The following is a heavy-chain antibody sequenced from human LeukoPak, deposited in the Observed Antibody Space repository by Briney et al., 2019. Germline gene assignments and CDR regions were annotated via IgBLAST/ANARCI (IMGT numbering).Heavy chain of an antibody. CDR1: GFTFSNYG. CDR2: IRYDGSNK. V-gene: IGHV3-30*02. Sequence: PGGSLRLSCAASGFTFSNYGMHWVRQAPGKGLEWVAFIRYDGSNKYYADSVKGRVTISRDNSKNTLYLQMNSLRAEDTAVYYCAKWGTGAFDYWGQGTLVTVSS. J-gene: IGHJ4*02. D-gene: IGHD7-27*01. CDR3: AKWGTGAFDY.